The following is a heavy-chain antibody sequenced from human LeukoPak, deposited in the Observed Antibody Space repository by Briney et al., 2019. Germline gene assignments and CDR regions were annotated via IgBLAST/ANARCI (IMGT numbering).Heavy chain of an antibody. V-gene: IGHV1-24*01. J-gene: IGHJ4*02. CDR3: ATVTFERGYSYGFDY. D-gene: IGHD5-18*01. Sequence: ASVKVSCKVSGYTRTELSMHWVRQAPGKGLEWMGGFDPEDGETIYAQKFQGRVTMTEDTSTDTAYMELSSLRSEDTAVYYCATVTFERGYSYGFDYWGQGTLVTVSS. CDR2: FDPEDGET. CDR1: GYTRTELS.